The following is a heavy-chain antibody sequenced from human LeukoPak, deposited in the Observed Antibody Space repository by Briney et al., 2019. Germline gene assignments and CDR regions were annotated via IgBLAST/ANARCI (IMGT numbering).Heavy chain of an antibody. Sequence: PGGSLRLSCAASGFTFSSYGMHWVRQAPGKGLEWVAVISYDGSNKYFADSVKGRFTISRDNSKNTLYLQMNSLRAEDTAVYYCAKDGSSGLDYWGQGTLVTVSS. J-gene: IGHJ4*02. CDR3: AKDGSSGLDY. D-gene: IGHD6-19*01. CDR1: GFTFSSYG. V-gene: IGHV3-30*18. CDR2: ISYDGSNK.